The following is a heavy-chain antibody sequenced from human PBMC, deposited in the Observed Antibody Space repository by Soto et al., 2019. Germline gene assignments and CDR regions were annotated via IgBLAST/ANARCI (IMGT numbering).Heavy chain of an antibody. V-gene: IGHV1-3*01. Sequence: ASVKVSCKASEYTFTSYLVHWVRQVPGQGLEWMGWINGYNGNTEYSQKFQGRVTIARDTSANTAYLELTGLTSEDTAVYYCAGPHHRAGLDTRGQGTLVTVSS. CDR3: AGPHHRAGLDT. CDR1: EYTFTSYL. CDR2: INGYNGNT. J-gene: IGHJ5*02.